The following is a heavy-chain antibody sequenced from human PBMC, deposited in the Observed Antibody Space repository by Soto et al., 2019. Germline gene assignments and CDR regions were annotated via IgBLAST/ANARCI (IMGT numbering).Heavy chain of an antibody. CDR3: ARIGVLQLWSYYFDY. D-gene: IGHD5-18*01. CDR2: IYNSGST. J-gene: IGHJ4*02. CDR1: GGSISSNY. Sequence: SETLSLTCSVSGGSISSNYWSWIRQPPGKGLEWIGYIYNSGSTNYNPSLKSRVTISVDTSKNQFSLKLSSVTAADTAVYYCARIGVLQLWSYYFDYWGQGTLVTVSS. V-gene: IGHV4-59*01.